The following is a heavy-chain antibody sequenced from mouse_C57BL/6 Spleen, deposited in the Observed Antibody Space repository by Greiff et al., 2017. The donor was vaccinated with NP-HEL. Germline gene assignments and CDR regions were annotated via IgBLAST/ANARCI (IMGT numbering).Heavy chain of an antibody. J-gene: IGHJ1*03. CDR3: ARCHYYGNYGYFDV. CDR1: GYTFTSYW. V-gene: IGHV1-59*01. Sequence: VQLQQPGAELVRPGTSVKLSCKASGYTFTSYWMHWVKQRPGQGLEWIGVIDPSDSYTNYNQKFKGKATLTVDTSSSTAYMQLSSLTSEDSAVYYCARCHYYGNYGYFDVWGTGTTVTVSS. D-gene: IGHD2-1*01. CDR2: IDPSDSYT.